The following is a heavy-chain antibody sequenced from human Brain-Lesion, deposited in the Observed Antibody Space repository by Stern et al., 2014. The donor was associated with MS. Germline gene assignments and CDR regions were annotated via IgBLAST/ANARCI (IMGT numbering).Heavy chain of an antibody. V-gene: IGHV4-39*01. J-gene: IGHJ5*02. CDR2: IYYSGNT. CDR1: GGSVSSTSYA. D-gene: IGHD2-15*01. CDR3: AGEEDIRYCSGGSCTGNWFDP. Sequence: QLVESGPGLVKPLETLSLTCTVAGGSVSSTSYAWAWIRQPPGKGLEWIGTIYYSGNTYYSPSLKSRLTISLDTSKNQFSLQMSVVTAADTAVYYCAGEEDIRYCSGGSCTGNWFDPWGQGTLVTVSS.